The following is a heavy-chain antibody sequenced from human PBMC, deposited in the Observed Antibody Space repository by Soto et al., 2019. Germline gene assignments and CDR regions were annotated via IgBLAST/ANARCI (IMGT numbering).Heavy chain of an antibody. CDR2: VYYSRTT. D-gene: IGHD4-17*01. CDR1: GGSVSDKPYY. V-gene: IGHV4-61*01. J-gene: IGHJ4*02. Sequence: SETLSLTCSVSGGSVSDKPYYRSWIRQPPGQRLEWIGYVYYSRTTNYNPSLKSRVTISVDLSKNRFSLRLSSVTTADTALYYCAKTTAVPNTLRSRYFFDYWGQGTLVTVSS. CDR3: AKTTAVPNTLRSRYFFDY.